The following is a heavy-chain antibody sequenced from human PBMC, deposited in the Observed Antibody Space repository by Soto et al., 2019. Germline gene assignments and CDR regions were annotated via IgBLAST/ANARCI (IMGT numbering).Heavy chain of an antibody. CDR2: ISAGGDRT. J-gene: IGHJ4*02. CDR3: ARRV. Sequence: EVQVSESGGGLVQPGGSLRLSCATSGFTFSNYPMNWVRQAPGKGLEWVSGISAGGDRTYSADSVKGRFTIFRDNSKNSVSLRMNSLRVEDTAVYYCARRVWGQGTLVTVSS. V-gene: IGHV3-23*01. CDR1: GFTFSNYP.